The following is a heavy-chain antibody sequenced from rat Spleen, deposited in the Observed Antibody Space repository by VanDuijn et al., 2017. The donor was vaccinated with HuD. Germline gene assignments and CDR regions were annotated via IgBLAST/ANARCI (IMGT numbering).Heavy chain of an antibody. J-gene: IGHJ3*01. CDR1: GLSFSNYD. CDR2: ISYDGNSI. Sequence: EVQLVESGGGLVQPGRSMKLSCAASGLSFSNYDMAWVRQAPTKGLEWVASISYDGNSIYYRDSVQGRFTISRDIAKSTLYLQMDSLRSEDTATYYCTSPYNSGQRFPFAYWGQGTLVTVSS. V-gene: IGHV5-20*01. D-gene: IGHD4-3*01. CDR3: TSPYNSGQRFPFAY.